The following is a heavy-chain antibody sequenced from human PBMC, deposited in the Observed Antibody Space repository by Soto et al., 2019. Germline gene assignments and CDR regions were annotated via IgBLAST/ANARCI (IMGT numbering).Heavy chain of an antibody. CDR3: AREMSYSNYFDY. V-gene: IGHV3-21*01. CDR2: ISSSSSYI. D-gene: IGHD4-4*01. CDR1: GFTFSSYS. J-gene: IGHJ4*02. Sequence: VQLVESGGGLVKPGGSLRLSCAASGFTFSSYSMNWVRQAPGKGLEWVSSISSSSSYIYYADSVKGRCTISRDNAKNSLYLQRNGVRAEDTAVYYCAREMSYSNYFDYWGQGTLVTVSS.